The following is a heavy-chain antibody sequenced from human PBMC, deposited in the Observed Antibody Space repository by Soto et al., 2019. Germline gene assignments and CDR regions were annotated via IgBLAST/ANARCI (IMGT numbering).Heavy chain of an antibody. V-gene: IGHV1-69*13. Sequence: ASVKVSCKASGGTFSSYAISWVRQAPGQGLEWMGGIIPIFGTANYAQKFQGRVTITADESTSTAYMELSSLRSEDTAVYYCAVRKRGVDIVVGPAAGYYYYYGMDVWGQGTTVTVSS. J-gene: IGHJ6*02. CDR2: IIPIFGTA. CDR1: GGTFSSYA. CDR3: AVRKRGVDIVVGPAAGYYYYYGMDV. D-gene: IGHD2-2*01.